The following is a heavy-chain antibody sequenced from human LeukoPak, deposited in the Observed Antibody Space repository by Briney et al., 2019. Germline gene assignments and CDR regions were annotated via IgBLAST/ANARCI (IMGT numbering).Heavy chain of an antibody. V-gene: IGHV1-69*05. J-gene: IGHJ1*01. D-gene: IGHD2-15*01. CDR2: IIPIFGTA. CDR3: ARGAAEYFQH. Sequence: ASVKVSCKASGGTFSSYAISWVRQAPGQGLEWMGGIIPIFGTANYAQKFQGRATITTDESTSTAYMELSSLRSEDTAVYYCARGAAEYFQHWGQGTLVTVSS. CDR1: GGTFSSYA.